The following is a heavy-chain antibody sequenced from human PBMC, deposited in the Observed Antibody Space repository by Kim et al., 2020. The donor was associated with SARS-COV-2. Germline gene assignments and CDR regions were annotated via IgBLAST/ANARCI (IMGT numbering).Heavy chain of an antibody. Sequence: SVKVSCKASGGTFSSYAISWVRQAPGQGLEWMGGIIPIFGTANYAQKFQGRVTITADESTSTAYMELSSLRSEDTAVYYCARGGDAYSSSWYYFDYWGQGTLVTVSS. CDR2: IIPIFGTA. V-gene: IGHV1-69*13. D-gene: IGHD6-13*01. CDR1: GGTFSSYA. CDR3: ARGGDAYSSSWYYFDY. J-gene: IGHJ4*02.